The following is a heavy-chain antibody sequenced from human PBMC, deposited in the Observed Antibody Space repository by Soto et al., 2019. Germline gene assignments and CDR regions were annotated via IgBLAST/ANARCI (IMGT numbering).Heavy chain of an antibody. D-gene: IGHD6-13*01. CDR2: ISSATTTI. Sequence: EVQLVESGGGLVQPGGSLRLSCAASGFTFSSYSMNWVRQAPGKGLEWVSYISSATTTIYYADSVKGRFTIPRDNAKNSLYLQMSSLRADDTDVYYCARGIAAAGTKLDDWGQGTLVTVSS. CDR1: GFTFSSYS. V-gene: IGHV3-48*01. CDR3: ARGIAAAGTKLDD. J-gene: IGHJ4*02.